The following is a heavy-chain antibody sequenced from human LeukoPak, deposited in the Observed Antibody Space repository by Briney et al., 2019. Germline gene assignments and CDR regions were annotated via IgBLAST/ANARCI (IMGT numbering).Heavy chain of an antibody. V-gene: IGHV3-48*04. J-gene: IGHJ6*03. D-gene: IGHD3-22*01. CDR1: GFTFSSYG. Sequence: PGGTLRLSCAASGFTFSSYGMSWVRQAPGKGLEWVSYISSSGSTIYYADSVKGRFTISRDNAKNSLYLQMNSLRAEDTAVYYCARENYYDSSGYYYVGYYYYYMDVWGKGTTVTVSS. CDR3: ARENYYDSSGYYYVGYYYYYMDV. CDR2: ISSSGSTI.